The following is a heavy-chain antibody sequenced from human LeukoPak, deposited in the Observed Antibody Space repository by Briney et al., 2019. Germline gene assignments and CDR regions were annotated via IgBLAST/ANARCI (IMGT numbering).Heavy chain of an antibody. CDR2: ISSSGSTI. V-gene: IGHV3-48*03. CDR1: GFTFSSYE. J-gene: IGHJ4*02. CDR3: ARFKSNYGSGSRYFDY. D-gene: IGHD3-10*01. Sequence: GGSLRLSCAASGFTFSSYEMNWVRQAPGKGLEWVSYISSSGSTIYYADSVKGRFTISRDNAKNSLYLQMNSLRAEDTALYYCARFKSNYGSGSRYFDYRGQGTLVTVSS.